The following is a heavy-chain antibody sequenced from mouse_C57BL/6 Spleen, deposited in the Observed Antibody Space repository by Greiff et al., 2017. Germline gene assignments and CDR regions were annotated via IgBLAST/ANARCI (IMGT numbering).Heavy chain of an antibody. J-gene: IGHJ3*01. V-gene: IGHV1-66*01. D-gene: IGHD2-4*01. CDR2: IYPGSGNT. CDR3: ARYRDDYDSFAY. Sequence: QVQLKESGPELVKPGASVKISCKASGYSFTSYYIHWVKQRPGQGLEWIGWIYPGSGNTKYNEKFKGKATLTADTSSSTAYMQLSSLTSEDSAVYYCARYRDDYDSFAYWGQGTLVTVSA. CDR1: GYSFTSYY.